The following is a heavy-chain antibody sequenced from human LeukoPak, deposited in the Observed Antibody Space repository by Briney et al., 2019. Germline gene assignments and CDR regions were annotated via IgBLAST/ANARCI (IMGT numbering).Heavy chain of an antibody. V-gene: IGHV4-34*01. Sequence: PSETLSLTCAVYGGSFSGYYWSWIRQPPGKGLEWIGEINHSGSTNYNPSLKSRVTISVDTSKNQFSLKLSSVTAADTAVCYCAGTTVTKGIDYWGQGTLVTVSS. CDR3: AGTTVTKGIDY. CDR2: INHSGST. J-gene: IGHJ4*02. D-gene: IGHD4-17*01. CDR1: GGSFSGYY.